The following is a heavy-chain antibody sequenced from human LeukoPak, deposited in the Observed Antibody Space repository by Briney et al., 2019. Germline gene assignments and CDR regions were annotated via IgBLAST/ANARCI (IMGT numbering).Heavy chain of an antibody. D-gene: IGHD6-13*01. V-gene: IGHV1-46*01. CDR3: ARDSVGGYSSSWAGLEDYYYYMDV. CDR2: INPSGGST. Sequence: ASVKVSCKASGYTFTSYYMHWVRQAPGQGLEWMGIINPSGGSTSYAQKFQGRVTMTRDTSTSTVYMELSSLRSEDTAVYYCARDSVGGYSSSWAGLEDYYYYMDVWGKGTTVTISS. CDR1: GYTFTSYY. J-gene: IGHJ6*03.